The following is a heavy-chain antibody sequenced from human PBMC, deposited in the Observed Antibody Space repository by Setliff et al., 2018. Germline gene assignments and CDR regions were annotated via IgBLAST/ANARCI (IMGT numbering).Heavy chain of an antibody. CDR1: GGSISSSNW. CDR3: ARLGSGYFDWLFNYYGMDV. J-gene: IGHJ6*02. Sequence: PSETLSLTCAVSGGSISSSNWWSWVRQPPGKGLEWIGEIYHSGSTNYNPSLKSRVTISVDKSKNQSSLKLSSVTAADTAVYYCARLGSGYFDWLFNYYGMDVWGQGTTVTVSS. CDR2: IYHSGST. V-gene: IGHV4-4*02. D-gene: IGHD3-9*01.